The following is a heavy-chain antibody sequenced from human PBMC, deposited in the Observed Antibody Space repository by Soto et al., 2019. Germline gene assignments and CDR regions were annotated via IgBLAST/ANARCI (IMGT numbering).Heavy chain of an antibody. CDR2: INPNSGGT. D-gene: IGHD5-12*01. CDR3: ARDDIVATTGFDY. Sequence: ASVKVSCKASGYTFTGYYMHWVRQAPGQGLEWMGWINPNSGGTNYAQKFQGWVTMTRDTSISTAYMEPSRLRSDDTAVYYCARDDIVATTGFDYWGQGTLVTVSS. J-gene: IGHJ4*02. CDR1: GYTFTGYY. V-gene: IGHV1-2*04.